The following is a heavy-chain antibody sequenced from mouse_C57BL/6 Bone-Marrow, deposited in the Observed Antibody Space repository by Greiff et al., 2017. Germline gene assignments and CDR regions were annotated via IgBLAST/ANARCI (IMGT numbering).Heavy chain of an antibody. CDR3: ARHYYGSSYPLLY. Sequence: VQLQQPGAELVKPGASVKLSCKASGYTFTSYGISWVKQRTGQGLEWIGEIYPRSGNTYYNEKFKGKATLTADKSSSTAYMELRSLTSEDSAVYFCARHYYGSSYPLLYWGQGTTLTVSS. CDR2: IYPRSGNT. CDR1: GYTFTSYG. J-gene: IGHJ2*01. D-gene: IGHD1-1*01. V-gene: IGHV1-81*01.